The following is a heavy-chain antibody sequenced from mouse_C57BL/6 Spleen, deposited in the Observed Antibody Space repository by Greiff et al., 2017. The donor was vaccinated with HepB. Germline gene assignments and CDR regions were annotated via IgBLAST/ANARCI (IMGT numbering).Heavy chain of an antibody. Sequence: QVQLQQPGAELVKPGASVKMSCKASGYTFTSYWITWVKQRPGQGLEWIGDIYPGSGSTNYNEKFKSKATLTVDTSSSTAYMQLSSLTSEDSAVYYCARRMITRDYYAMDYWGQGTSVTVSS. V-gene: IGHV1-55*01. D-gene: IGHD2-4*01. CDR2: IYPGSGST. CDR1: GYTFTSYW. J-gene: IGHJ4*01. CDR3: ARRMITRDYYAMDY.